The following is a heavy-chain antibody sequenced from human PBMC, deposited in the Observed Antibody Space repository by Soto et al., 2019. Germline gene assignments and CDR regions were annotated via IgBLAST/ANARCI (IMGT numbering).Heavy chain of an antibody. CDR1: GGSISSGGYY. V-gene: IGHV4-31*03. CDR3: ARDLGERGYFWSGYYGDYYYYYMDV. CDR2: IYYSGST. J-gene: IGHJ6*03. D-gene: IGHD3-3*01. Sequence: SETLSLTCTVSGGSISSGGYYWSWIRQHPGKGLEWIGYIYYSGSTYYNPSLKSRVTISVDTSKNQFSLKLSSVTAADTAVYYCARDLGERGYFWSGYYGDYYYYYMDVWGKGTTVTLSS.